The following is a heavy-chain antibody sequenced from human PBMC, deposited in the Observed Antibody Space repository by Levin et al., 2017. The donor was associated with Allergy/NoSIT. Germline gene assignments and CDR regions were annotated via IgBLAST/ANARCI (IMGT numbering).Heavy chain of an antibody. Sequence: ASVKVSCKASGYTFTSYYMHWVRQAPGQGLEWMGIINPSGGSTSYAQKFQGRVTMTRDTSTSTVYMELSSLRSEDTAVYYCARDWGDIAAALDYYDYYGMDVWGQGTTVTVSS. V-gene: IGHV1-46*01. J-gene: IGHJ6*02. D-gene: IGHD6-13*01. CDR1: GYTFTSYY. CDR2: INPSGGST. CDR3: ARDWGDIAAALDYYDYYGMDV.